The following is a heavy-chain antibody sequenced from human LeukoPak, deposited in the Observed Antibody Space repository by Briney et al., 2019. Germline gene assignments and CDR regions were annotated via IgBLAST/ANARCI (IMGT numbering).Heavy chain of an antibody. CDR1: GFTFSSYA. CDR2: ISYDGRNK. J-gene: IGHJ4*02. D-gene: IGHD2-15*01. CDR3: ARETERLLYY. Sequence: GRSLRLSCAASGFTFSSYAMHWVRQAPGKGLEWVAVISYDGRNKYYADSVKGRFTISRDNSKNTLYLQMNSLRAEDTAVYYCARETERLLYYWGQGTLVIVSS. V-gene: IGHV3-30*04.